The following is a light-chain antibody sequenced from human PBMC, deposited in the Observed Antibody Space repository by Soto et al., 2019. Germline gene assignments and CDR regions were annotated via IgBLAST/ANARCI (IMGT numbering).Light chain of an antibody. J-gene: IGKJ2*01. V-gene: IGKV3-15*01. CDR2: GAS. Sequence: EIVMTQSPATLSVFPGERAILSCRASQRVSSNLAWYQQKPGQAPRLLMYGASTRATNIPATFSGSGSGTEFTLTISSLHSEDFAVFYCQQYNDWPHTFGQGTKLEIK. CDR1: QRVSSN. CDR3: QQYNDWPHT.